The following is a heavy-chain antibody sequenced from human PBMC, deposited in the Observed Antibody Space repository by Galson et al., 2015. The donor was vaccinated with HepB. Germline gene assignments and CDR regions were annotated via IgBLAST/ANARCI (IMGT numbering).Heavy chain of an antibody. CDR3: ARAGGGSYSMDY. CDR1: GGTFSSYT. D-gene: IGHD1-26*01. V-gene: IGHV1-69*02. CDR2: IIPILGIA. J-gene: IGHJ4*02. Sequence: SVKVSCKASGGTFSSYTISWVRQAPGQGLEWMGRIIPILGIANYAQKFQGRVTITADKSTSTAYMELSSLRSEDTAVYYCARAGGGSYSMDYWGQGTLVTVSS.